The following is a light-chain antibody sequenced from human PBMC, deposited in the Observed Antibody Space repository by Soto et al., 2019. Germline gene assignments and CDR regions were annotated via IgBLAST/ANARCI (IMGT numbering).Light chain of an antibody. Sequence: EIVMTQSPATLSVSPGERAPLSCRASQSVGSDLAWYQQKPGQAPRLVIYDVSTRATGIPTRFSGSGSGTEFTLTISSLQSEDFAAYYCQQYNNWPLTFGRGTKVDIK. CDR1: QSVGSD. CDR3: QQYNNWPLT. CDR2: DVS. V-gene: IGKV3D-15*01. J-gene: IGKJ4*01.